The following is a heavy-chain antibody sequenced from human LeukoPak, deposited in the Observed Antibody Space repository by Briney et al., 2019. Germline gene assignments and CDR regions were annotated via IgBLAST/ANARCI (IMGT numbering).Heavy chain of an antibody. CDR3: ARGFGYCGGDCQVDY. D-gene: IGHD2-21*02. CDR1: GYTFTSYG. Sequence: ASLKVSCKASGYTFTSYGISWVRQAPGQGLEWMGWISAYNDNTNYAQKLQGRVTMTTDTSTSTVYMELRSLRSDDTAVYYCARGFGYCGGDCQVDYWGQGTLVTVSS. V-gene: IGHV1-18*01. CDR2: ISAYNDNT. J-gene: IGHJ4*02.